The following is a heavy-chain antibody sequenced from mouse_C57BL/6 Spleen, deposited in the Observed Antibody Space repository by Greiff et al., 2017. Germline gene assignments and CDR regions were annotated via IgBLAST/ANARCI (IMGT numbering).Heavy chain of an antibody. Sequence: EVQLQQSGAELVKPGASVKLSCTASGFDISDYYMHWVKQRPEQGLEWIGQIDPGDGDTKYAAKFKGKATLTADTSSTTAYLQLSSLTSEDAAVYCCTTRCNDMDYWGQGTTLTVSS. CDR1: GFDISDYY. CDR2: IDPGDGDT. J-gene: IGHJ2*01. CDR3: TTRCNDMDY. D-gene: IGHD2-3*01. V-gene: IGHV14-1*01.